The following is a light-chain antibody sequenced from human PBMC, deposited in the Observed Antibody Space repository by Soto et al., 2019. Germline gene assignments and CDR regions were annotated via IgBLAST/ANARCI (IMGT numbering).Light chain of an antibody. J-gene: IGKJ1*01. V-gene: IGKV3-11*01. CDR2: DAS. Sequence: EIVLTKCPGTLSLSPGERATLSCRASQSVSSSYLAWYQQKPGQAPRLLIYDASNRATGIPARFSGSGSGTDFTLTISSLEPEDFAVYYCQQRSNWRGTFGQGTKVDI. CDR3: QQRSNWRGT. CDR1: QSVSSSY.